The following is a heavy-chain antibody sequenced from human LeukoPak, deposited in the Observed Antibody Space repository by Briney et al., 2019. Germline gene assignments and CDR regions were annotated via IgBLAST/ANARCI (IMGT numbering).Heavy chain of an antibody. D-gene: IGHD6-19*01. V-gene: IGHV5-51*07. CDR1: GFSSTNSW. CDR3: ARHPSSTRGWTLDY. CDR2: IYLGDSDT. Sequence: GESLKISCKGSGFSSTNSWIAWVHPVPGKGLEWMGIIYLGDSDTRYSPSFRGQVTISADKSITTAYLQWSSLRASDTAIYYCARHPSSTRGWTLDYWGQGTLVTVSS. J-gene: IGHJ4*02.